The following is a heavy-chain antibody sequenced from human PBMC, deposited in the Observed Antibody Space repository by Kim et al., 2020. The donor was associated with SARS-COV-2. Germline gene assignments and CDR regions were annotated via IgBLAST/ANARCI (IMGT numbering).Heavy chain of an antibody. Sequence: AVSVKSRITINPDTSKNQFSLQLNSVTPEDTAVYYCARGMGIAATDAFDIWGQGTMVTVSS. V-gene: IGHV6-1*01. D-gene: IGHD6-13*01. J-gene: IGHJ3*02. CDR3: ARGMGIAATDAFDI.